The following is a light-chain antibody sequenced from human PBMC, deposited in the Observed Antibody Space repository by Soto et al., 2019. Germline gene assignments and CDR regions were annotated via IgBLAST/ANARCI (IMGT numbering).Light chain of an antibody. J-gene: IGKJ1*01. CDR2: GAS. Sequence: DIMLTQSPCTLSLSPGERATLSCRASQSVSNNYLAWYQQKPGQAPRLLIYGASNRATGIPDRFSGSGSGTDFTLTISRLEPEDFAVYYCQQYGSSGTFGQGTKVDIK. CDR3: QQYGSSGT. CDR1: QSVSNNY. V-gene: IGKV3-20*01.